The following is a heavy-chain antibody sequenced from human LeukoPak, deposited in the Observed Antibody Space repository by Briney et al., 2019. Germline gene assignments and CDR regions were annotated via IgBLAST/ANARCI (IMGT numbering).Heavy chain of an antibody. V-gene: IGHV4-34*01. CDR1: GGSFSDYY. D-gene: IGHD5-18*01. CDR2: INHSGST. CDR3: ARIWPRYRRRMGYAFDI. Sequence: SETLSLTCAVYGGSFSDYYWSWIRQSPGKGLEWIGEINHSGSTNYNPSLKSRVTISVDTSKNQFSLKLSSVTAADTAVYYCARIWPRYRRRMGYAFDIWGQGTMVTVSS. J-gene: IGHJ3*02.